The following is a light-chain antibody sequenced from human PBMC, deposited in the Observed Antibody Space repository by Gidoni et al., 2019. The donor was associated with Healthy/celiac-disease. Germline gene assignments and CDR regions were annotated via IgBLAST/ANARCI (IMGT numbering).Light chain of an antibody. V-gene: IGKV1-33*01. J-gene: IGKJ1*01. CDR1: QDISNY. CDR2: DAS. CDR3: QQYDNLPRT. Sequence: DIQMTQSSSSLSASVGDRVTITCQASQDISNYLNWYQQKPGKAPKLLIYDASNLETGVPSRFSGGVSGTDITFTISSLQPEDIATYYCQQYDNLPRTFGQGTKVEIK.